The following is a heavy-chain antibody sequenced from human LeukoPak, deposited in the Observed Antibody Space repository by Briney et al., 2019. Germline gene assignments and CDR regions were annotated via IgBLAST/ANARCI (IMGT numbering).Heavy chain of an antibody. D-gene: IGHD4-11*01. J-gene: IGHJ4*02. CDR2: ISGSGGST. CDR1: GFTFSSYA. CDR3: ANPVVVDYSNNNYY. V-gene: IGHV3-23*01. Sequence: GGSLRLSCVASGFTFSSYAMSWVRQAPEKGLKWVSAISGSGGSTYYADSVKGRFTISRDNSKNTLYLQMNSLRAEDTAVYYCANPVVVDYSNNNYYWGQGTLVTVSS.